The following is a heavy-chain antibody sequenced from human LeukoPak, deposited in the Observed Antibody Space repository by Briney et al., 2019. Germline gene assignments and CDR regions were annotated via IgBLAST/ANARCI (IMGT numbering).Heavy chain of an antibody. J-gene: IGHJ4*02. CDR3: AKDWSGIPLHY. CDR1: GFTFSSYA. Sequence: GGSLRLSCAASGFTFSSYAMSWVRQAPGKGLEWVSAISGSGGSAYYADSVKGRFTISRDNSKNTLYLQMNSLRAEDTAVYYCAKDWSGIPLHYWGQGTLVTVSS. V-gene: IGHV3-23*01. D-gene: IGHD3-3*01. CDR2: ISGSGGSA.